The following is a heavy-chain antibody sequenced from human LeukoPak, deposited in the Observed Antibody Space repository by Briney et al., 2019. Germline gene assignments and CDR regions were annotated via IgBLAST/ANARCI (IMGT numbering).Heavy chain of an antibody. CDR3: ARPGVVAGGRDYFDY. J-gene: IGHJ4*02. V-gene: IGHV5-51*01. D-gene: IGHD2-15*01. Sequence: GESLKISCKGSGYSFTSYWIGWVRQMPGKGLEWMGIIYPGDSDTRYSPSFQGQVTISADKSISTAYLQWSSLKASDTAMYYCARPGVVAGGRDYFDYWGQGTLVTVSS. CDR2: IYPGDSDT. CDR1: GYSFTSYW.